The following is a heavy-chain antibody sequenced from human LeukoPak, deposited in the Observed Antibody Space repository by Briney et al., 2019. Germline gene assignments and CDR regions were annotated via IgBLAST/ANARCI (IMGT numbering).Heavy chain of an antibody. Sequence: SETLSLTCTVSGGSISSGDYYWSWIRQPPGRGLEWIGYIYYSGSTYYNPSLKSRVTISVDTSKNQFPLKLSSVTAADTAVYYCAREGRKHFNYYMDVWGKGTTVTVSS. CDR3: AREGRKHFNYYMDV. D-gene: IGHD1-14*01. CDR2: IYYSGST. J-gene: IGHJ6*03. V-gene: IGHV4-30-4*08. CDR1: GGSISSGDYY.